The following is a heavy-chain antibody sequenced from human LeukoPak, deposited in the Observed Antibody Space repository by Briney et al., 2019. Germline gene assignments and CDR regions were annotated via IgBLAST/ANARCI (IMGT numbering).Heavy chain of an antibody. CDR3: AKVKVGNMIVVVITSLDY. V-gene: IGHV3-23*01. J-gene: IGHJ4*02. CDR1: GFTFSSHA. CDR2: ISGSGGST. D-gene: IGHD3-22*01. Sequence: GGSLRLSCAASGFTFSSHAMSWVRQAPGKGLEWVSAISGSGGSTYSAASVKRRFTISRANSKNTLYLQLNSLRAQDTAVYYRAKVKVGNMIVVVITSLDYWGQGTLVTVSS.